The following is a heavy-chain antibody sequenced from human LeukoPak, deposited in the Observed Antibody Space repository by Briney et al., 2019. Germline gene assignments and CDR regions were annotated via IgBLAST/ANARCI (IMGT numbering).Heavy chain of an antibody. J-gene: IGHJ4*02. D-gene: IGHD2-2*01. Sequence: SETLSLTCTVSGGSISSYYWSWIRQPPGKGLEWIGYIYYSGSTNYNPSLKSRVTISVDTSKNQFSLKLSSVTAADTAVYYCASLGYCSSTSCFRTPGDYWGQGTLVTVSS. V-gene: IGHV4-59*01. CDR3: ASLGYCSSTSCFRTPGDY. CDR2: IYYSGST. CDR1: GGSISSYY.